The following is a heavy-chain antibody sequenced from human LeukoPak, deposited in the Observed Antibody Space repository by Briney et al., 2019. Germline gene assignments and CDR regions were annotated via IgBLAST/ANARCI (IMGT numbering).Heavy chain of an antibody. J-gene: IGHJ3*02. CDR1: GFTFSSYS. Sequence: GSLRLSCAASGFTFSSYSMNWVRQAPGKGLEWVSSISSSSSYKYYADSVKGRFTISRDNAKNSLYLQMNSLRAEDTALYSCARRGNWNDVSYAFDIWGQGTMVTVSS. D-gene: IGHD1-1*01. V-gene: IGHV3-21*01. CDR2: ISSSSSYK. CDR3: ARRGNWNDVSYAFDI.